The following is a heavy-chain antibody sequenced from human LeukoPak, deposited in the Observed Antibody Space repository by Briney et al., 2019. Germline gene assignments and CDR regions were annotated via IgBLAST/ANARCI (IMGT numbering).Heavy chain of an antibody. V-gene: IGHV3-21*01. CDR1: GFTFSSYS. J-gene: IGHJ6*03. CDR3: ARRSRDEYYYYYMDV. Sequence: PGGSLRLSCAASGFTFSSYSMNWVRQAPGKGLEWVSSISSSSSYIYYADSVKGRFTISRDNAKNSLYLQMNSLRAEDTAVYYCARRSRDEYYYYYMDVWGKGTTVTVSS. CDR2: ISSSSSYI.